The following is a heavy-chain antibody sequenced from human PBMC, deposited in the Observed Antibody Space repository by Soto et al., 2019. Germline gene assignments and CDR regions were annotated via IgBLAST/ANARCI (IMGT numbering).Heavy chain of an antibody. V-gene: IGHV4-39*01. CDR1: GGSISSSSYY. J-gene: IGHJ5*02. Sequence: KPSETLSLTCTVSGGSISSSSYYWGWIRQPPGKGLEWIGSIYYSGSTYYNPSLKSRVTISVDTSKNQFSLKLSSVTAADTAVYYCARGYSYGYNWFDPWGQGTLVTVSS. CDR3: ARGYSYGYNWFDP. CDR2: IYYSGST. D-gene: IGHD5-18*01.